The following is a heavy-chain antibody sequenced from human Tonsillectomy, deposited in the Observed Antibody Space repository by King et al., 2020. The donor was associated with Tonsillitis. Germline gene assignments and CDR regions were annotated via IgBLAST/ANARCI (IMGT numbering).Heavy chain of an antibody. CDR3: AKDKPTAMVALDY. D-gene: IGHD5-18*01. CDR2: VSGYNGDT. CDR1: GYIFSKFG. V-gene: IGHV1-18*01. Sequence: QLVQSGPEVKKPGASVRVSCKASGYIFSKFGITWVRQAPGQGLEWVGWVSGYNGDTKYAQSFQGRVTMTTDTSTTTAYMYLSSLRTDDTAVYYCAKDKPTAMVALDYWGQGTLVTVSS. J-gene: IGHJ4*02.